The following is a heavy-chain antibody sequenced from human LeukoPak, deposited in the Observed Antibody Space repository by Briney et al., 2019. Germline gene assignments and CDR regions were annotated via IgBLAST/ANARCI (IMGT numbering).Heavy chain of an antibody. CDR2: INTNSGDP. V-gene: IGHV7-4-1*02. CDR3: ARFRPHGYYDTFDI. Sequence: ASVTVSCMASGYTFTNYGVNWVRQAPGEGLEWMGWINTNSGDPTYAQGFTGRFVFSLDTSVSTAYLQISSLRAEDTAVYYCARFRPHGYYDTFDIWGQGTMVTVS. D-gene: IGHD5-18*01. J-gene: IGHJ3*02. CDR1: GYTFTNYG.